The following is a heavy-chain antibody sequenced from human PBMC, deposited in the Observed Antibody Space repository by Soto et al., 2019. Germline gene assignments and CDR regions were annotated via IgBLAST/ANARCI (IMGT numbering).Heavy chain of an antibody. CDR1: GYTFTSYA. CDR3: ARQGWNYYYGMDV. J-gene: IGHJ6*02. CDR2: ISAYNGNT. V-gene: IGHV1-18*01. D-gene: IGHD2-15*01. Sequence: EASVKVSCKASGYTFTSYAMHWVRQAPGQRLEWMGWISAYNGNTNYAQKLQGRVTMTTDTSTSTAYMELRSLRSDDTAVYYCARQGWNYYYGMDVWGQGTTVTVSS.